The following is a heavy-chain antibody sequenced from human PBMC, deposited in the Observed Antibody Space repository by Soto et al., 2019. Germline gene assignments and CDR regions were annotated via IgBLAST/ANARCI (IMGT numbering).Heavy chain of an antibody. CDR3: AQGGGGMDV. V-gene: IGHV2-5*01. Sequence: QITLKESGPTLLKPTQTLTLTCNFSGFSLTTRGVGVVWIRQPPGKALEWLALIYWNDDQRYSPSLKNRLSVTKDTSENQVVLTMTNVDPVDTATYYCAQGGGGMDVWGQGTTVTVSS. J-gene: IGHJ6*02. D-gene: IGHD3-16*01. CDR2: IYWNDDQ. CDR1: GFSLTTRGVG.